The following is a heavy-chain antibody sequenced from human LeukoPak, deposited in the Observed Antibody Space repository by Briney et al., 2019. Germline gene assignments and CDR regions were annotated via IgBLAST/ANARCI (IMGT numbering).Heavy chain of an antibody. V-gene: IGHV4-30-2*01. Sequence: SQTLSLTCAVSGGSISSGGYSWSWIRQPSGKGLEWIGYIYHSGSTYYNPSLKSRVTISVDRSKNQFFLKLSSVTAADTAVYYCARGTPYYDFWSGYQTDWFDPWGQGTLVTVSS. J-gene: IGHJ5*02. D-gene: IGHD3-3*01. CDR2: IYHSGST. CDR1: GGSISSGGYS. CDR3: ARGTPYYDFWSGYQTDWFDP.